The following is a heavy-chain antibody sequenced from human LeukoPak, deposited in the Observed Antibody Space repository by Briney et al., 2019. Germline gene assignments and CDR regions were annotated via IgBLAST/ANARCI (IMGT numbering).Heavy chain of an antibody. J-gene: IGHJ4*02. V-gene: IGHV3-7*01. CDR3: ARDPAYSSSWY. CDR1: GFTFSRYW. D-gene: IGHD6-13*01. Sequence: PGGSLRLSCAASGFTFSRYWMTWVRQAPGKGLEWVANIKHDGSEKYYLDSVKGRFSISRDNAKNSLYLQMNSLRAEDTAVYYCARDPAYSSSWYWGQGTLVTVSS. CDR2: IKHDGSEK.